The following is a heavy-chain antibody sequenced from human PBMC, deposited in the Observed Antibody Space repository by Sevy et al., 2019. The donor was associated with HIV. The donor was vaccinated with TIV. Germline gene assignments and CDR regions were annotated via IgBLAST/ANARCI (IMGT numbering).Heavy chain of an antibody. Sequence: GGSLRLSCAASGFTFSSYAMSWVRQAPGKGLEWVSAISGSGGSTYYADSVKGRFTISRDNSKNTLYLQMNGLRAEDTAVYYCAKEMGSGWYPVLMVGLEMGYFQHWGQGTLVTVSS. CDR1: GFTFSSYA. V-gene: IGHV3-23*01. CDR3: AKEMGSGWYPVLMVGLEMGYFQH. D-gene: IGHD6-19*01. J-gene: IGHJ1*01. CDR2: ISGSGGST.